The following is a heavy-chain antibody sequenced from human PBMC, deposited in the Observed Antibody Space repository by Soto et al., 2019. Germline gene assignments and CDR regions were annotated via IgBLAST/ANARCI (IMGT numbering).Heavy chain of an antibody. J-gene: IGHJ4*02. CDR1: GYSFTTYW. CDR3: ARQARYSSSWPD. D-gene: IGHD6-13*01. Sequence: GESLKISCKASGYSFTTYWIGWVRQMPGKGLEWMGIIYPGDSDTRYRPSFQGQVTISADKSISTAYLQWSSLKASDTAMYYCARQARYSSSWPDWGQGTLVTSPQ. V-gene: IGHV5-51*01. CDR2: IYPGDSDT.